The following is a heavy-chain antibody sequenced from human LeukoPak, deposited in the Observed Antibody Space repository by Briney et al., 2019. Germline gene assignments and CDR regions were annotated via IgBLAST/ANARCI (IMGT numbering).Heavy chain of an antibody. CDR3: AKDRDGYNSSPRDY. J-gene: IGHJ4*02. D-gene: IGHD5-24*01. Sequence: GESLRLSCTASGFTFSNFWMGWVRQAPGKGLEWVANIKQDETEKFYLGSVKGRFTISRDNFKNTLYLQMSSLRAEDTAVYYCAKDRDGYNSSPRDYWGQGTLVTVSS. CDR1: GFTFSNFW. V-gene: IGHV3-7*03. CDR2: IKQDETEK.